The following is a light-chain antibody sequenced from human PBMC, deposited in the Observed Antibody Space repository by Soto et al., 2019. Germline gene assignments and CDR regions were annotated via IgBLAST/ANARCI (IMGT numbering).Light chain of an antibody. J-gene: IGLJ1*01. V-gene: IGLV2-23*01. CDR2: EDS. CDR1: SSDVGGYNL. Sequence: QSALTQPASVSGSPGQSITISCTGTSSDVGGYNLVSWYQQHPGKAPKLMIFEDSKRPSGVSNRFSGSKSGNTASLTISGLLAADEADYYCCSHAGSRSYVFGSGTKLTVL. CDR3: CSHAGSRSYV.